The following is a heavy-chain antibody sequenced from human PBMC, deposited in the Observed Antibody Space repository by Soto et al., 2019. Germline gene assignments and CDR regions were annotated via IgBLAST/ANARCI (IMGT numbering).Heavy chain of an antibody. V-gene: IGHV3-7*01. CDR2: IRQDGSEK. CDR1: RFTFINYW. CDR3: AREGSGFYADY. D-gene: IGHD6-19*01. J-gene: IGHJ4*02. Sequence: PGGSLRLSCAASRFTFINYWMSWVRQAPGKGLEWVASIRQDGSEKYYLDSVKGRFTISRDNAENSLDLQMNSLRVEDTAVYYCAREGSGFYADYWGQGTLVTVSS.